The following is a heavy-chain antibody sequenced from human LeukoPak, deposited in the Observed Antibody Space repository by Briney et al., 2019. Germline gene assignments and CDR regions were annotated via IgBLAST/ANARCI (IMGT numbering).Heavy chain of an antibody. CDR3: AREMITFGGVIVMAFDY. CDR1: GFTFSSYA. D-gene: IGHD3-16*02. J-gene: IGHJ4*02. V-gene: IGHV3-23*01. CDR2: ISGSGGST. Sequence: PGGSLRLSCAASGFTFSSYAMSWVRQAPGKGLEWVSAISGSGGSTYYADSVKGRFTISRDNSKNTLYLQMNSLRGEDTAVYYCAREMITFGGVIVMAFDYWGQGTLVTVSS.